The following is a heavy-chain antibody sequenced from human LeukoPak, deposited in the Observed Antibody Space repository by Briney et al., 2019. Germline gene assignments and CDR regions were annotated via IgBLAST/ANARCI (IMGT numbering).Heavy chain of an antibody. D-gene: IGHD3-10*01. Sequence: SQTLSLTCTVSGGSISSGGYYWSWIRQHPGKGLEWIGYIYYSGSTYYNPSLKSRVTISVDTSKNQFSLKLSSVTAADTAVYYCARWPSGSGSYYDYYYGMDVWGQGTTVTVSS. CDR2: IYYSGST. V-gene: IGHV4-31*03. J-gene: IGHJ6*02. CDR3: ARWPSGSGSYYDYYYGMDV. CDR1: GGSISSGGYY.